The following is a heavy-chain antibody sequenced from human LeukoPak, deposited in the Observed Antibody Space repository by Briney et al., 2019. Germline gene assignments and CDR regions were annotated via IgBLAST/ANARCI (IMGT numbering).Heavy chain of an antibody. V-gene: IGHV3-9*01. CDR2: ISWNSGSI. CDR3: AKDIGYLGAHYYFDY. Sequence: TLRLPRANSGFNFDDYGMNWVRQAPGKGLEWVSGISWNSGSIGYADSVKGRFTISRDNAKNSLYLQMNSLRAEDTALYYCAKDIGYLGAHYYFDYWGQGTLVTVSS. J-gene: IGHJ4*02. CDR1: GFNFDDYG. D-gene: IGHD6-25*01.